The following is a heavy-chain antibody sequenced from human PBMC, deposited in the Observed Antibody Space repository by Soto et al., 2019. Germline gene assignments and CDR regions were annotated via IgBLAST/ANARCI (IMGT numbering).Heavy chain of an antibody. CDR2: ISSGSSTI. V-gene: IGHV3-48*01. Sequence: GGSLRLSCAASGFTFSSFILNWVRQAPGKGLEWVSYISSGSSTIFYADSVRGRFTISRDNAKNSLYLQMDSLRSEDTAVYYCARDLIYSFDYWGQGTVVTVS. J-gene: IGHJ4*02. CDR1: GFTFSSFI. D-gene: IGHD4-4*01. CDR3: ARDLIYSFDY.